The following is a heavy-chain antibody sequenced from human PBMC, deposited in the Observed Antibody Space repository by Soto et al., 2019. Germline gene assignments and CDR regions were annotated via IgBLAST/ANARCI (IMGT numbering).Heavy chain of an antibody. CDR1: GGTVSSYA. J-gene: IGHJ4*01. CDR2: IIPIFGTA. Sequence: QVQLVQSGAEVKKPGSSVKVSCKASGGTVSSYAISWLRQAHGQWLEWMGGIIPIFGTANYAQKFQGRVTIPADKYTSTAYMEMSSLRAEDTAVYYCAREQGGGGASDYWGHGKLVNVSS. D-gene: IGHD1-26*01. CDR3: AREQGGGGASDY. V-gene: IGHV1-69*06.